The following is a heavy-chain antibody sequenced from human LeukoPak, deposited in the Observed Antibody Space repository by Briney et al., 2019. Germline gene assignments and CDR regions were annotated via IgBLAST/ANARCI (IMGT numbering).Heavy chain of an antibody. D-gene: IGHD6-13*01. V-gene: IGHV1-69*05. J-gene: IGHJ6*03. Sequence: GASVKVSCKASGGTFSSSAISWVRQAPGQGLEWMGGIIPIFGTANYAQKFQGRVTITTDESTSTAYMELSSLRSEDTAVYYCARGGPSDSSSWCISYYYMDVWGKGTTVTVSS. CDR1: GGTFSSSA. CDR3: ARGGPSDSSSWCISYYYMDV. CDR2: IIPIFGTA.